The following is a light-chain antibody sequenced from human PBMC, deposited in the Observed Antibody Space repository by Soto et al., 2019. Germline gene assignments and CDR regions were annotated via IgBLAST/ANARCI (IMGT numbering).Light chain of an antibody. CDR2: EVN. J-gene: IGLJ2*01. Sequence: QSALTQPASVSGSPGQSITISCTGTNSDVGDYDYVSWYQQHPGKAPKLIIYEVNNRPSGVSNRFSGSKSGNTASLTISGLQAEDEADYYCISYAIISTKFGGGTKLTVL. CDR3: ISYAIISTK. V-gene: IGLV2-14*01. CDR1: NSDVGDYDY.